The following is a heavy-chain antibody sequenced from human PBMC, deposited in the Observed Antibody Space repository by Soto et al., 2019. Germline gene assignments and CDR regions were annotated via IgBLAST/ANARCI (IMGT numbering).Heavy chain of an antibody. D-gene: IGHD6-6*01. J-gene: IGHJ4*02. CDR1: GFTFGDYA. V-gene: IGHV3-49*03. CDR3: ARRKYLDY. Sequence: GGSLRLSCTTSGFTFGDYAMSWFRQAPGKGLEWIGYIRSNTYGGTTEYAASVKGRFTISRDDSKRVAHLQMNSLETEDTAVYFCARRKYLDYWGQGNLVTVSS. CDR2: IRSNTYGGTT.